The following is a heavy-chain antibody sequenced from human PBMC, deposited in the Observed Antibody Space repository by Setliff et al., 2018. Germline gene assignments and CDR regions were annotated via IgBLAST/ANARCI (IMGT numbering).Heavy chain of an antibody. J-gene: IGHJ6*02. D-gene: IGHD3-3*01. CDR3: ARDTEGRYNFWSGYYEDYYYYGMDV. Sequence: NPSETLSLTCTVSGGSISSSSYYWGWIRQPPGKGLEWIGSIYYSGSTYYNPSLKSRVTISVDTSKNQFSLKLSSVTAADTAVYYCARDTEGRYNFWSGYYEDYYYYGMDVWGQGTTVTSP. CDR2: IYYSGST. CDR1: GGSISSSSYY. V-gene: IGHV4-39*07.